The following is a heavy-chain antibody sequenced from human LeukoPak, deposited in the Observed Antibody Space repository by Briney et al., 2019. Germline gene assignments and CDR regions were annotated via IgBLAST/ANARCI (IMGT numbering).Heavy chain of an antibody. CDR2: IYTSGST. D-gene: IGHD3-22*01. CDR1: DGSISKYY. J-gene: IGHJ4*02. V-gene: IGHV4-4*07. CDR3: ARVSNYYDSSGYYYIFDY. Sequence: SETLSLTCTVSDGSISKYYWSWIRQPAGKALEWIGRIYTSGSTNYNPSLKSRVTISVDKSKDQFSLRLSSVTAADTAVYYCARVSNYYDSSGYYYIFDYWGQGTLVTVSS.